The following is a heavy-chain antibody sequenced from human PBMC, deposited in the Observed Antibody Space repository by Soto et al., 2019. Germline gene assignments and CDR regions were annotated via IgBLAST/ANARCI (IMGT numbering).Heavy chain of an antibody. D-gene: IGHD3-3*01. CDR2: IYYSGST. J-gene: IGHJ4*02. Sequence: SETLSLTCTVSGGSISSGDYYWSWIRQPPGKGLEWIGYIYYSGSTYYNPSLKSRVTISVDTSKNQFSLKLSSVTAAATAVYYCARAPGGDFWSGYYLGTYYFDYWGQGTLATVSS. CDR1: GGSISSGDYY. V-gene: IGHV4-30-4*01. CDR3: ARAPGGDFWSGYYLGTYYFDY.